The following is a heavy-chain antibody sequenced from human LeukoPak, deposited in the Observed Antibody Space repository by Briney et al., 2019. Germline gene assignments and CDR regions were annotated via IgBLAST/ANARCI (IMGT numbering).Heavy chain of an antibody. Sequence: GASVKVSCKASGYTFTSYGISWVRQAPGQGLEWMGWISAYNGNTNYAQKLQGRVTMTTDTSTSTAYMELRSLRSDDTAVYYCARVKTRGYCSGGSCYHYYYYMDVWGKGTTVTVSS. V-gene: IGHV1-18*01. CDR2: ISAYNGNT. CDR3: ARVKTRGYCSGGSCYHYYYYMDV. J-gene: IGHJ6*03. CDR1: GYTFTSYG. D-gene: IGHD2-15*01.